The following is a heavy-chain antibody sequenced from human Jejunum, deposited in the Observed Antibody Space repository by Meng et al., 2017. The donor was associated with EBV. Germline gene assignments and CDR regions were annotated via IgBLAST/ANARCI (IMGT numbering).Heavy chain of an antibody. V-gene: IGHV1-8*02. CDR1: GYTFTSYD. J-gene: IGHJ4*02. CDR2: MSPNSGNT. Sequence: QVARVQSGSEGKKPWASVKVSCKASGYTFTSYDINWVRQATGQGPEWMGWMSPNSGNTGYAQKFQGRVTMTRDTSISTAYMELSSLRSEDTAVYYCARGVAAGFDYWGQGTLVTVSS. CDR3: ARGVAAGFDY. D-gene: IGHD6-13*01.